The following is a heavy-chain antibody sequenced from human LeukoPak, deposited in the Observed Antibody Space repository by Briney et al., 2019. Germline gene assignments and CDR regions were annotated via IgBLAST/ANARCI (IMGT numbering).Heavy chain of an antibody. D-gene: IGHD1-1*01. V-gene: IGHV1-8*01. Sequence: ASVKVSCKASGYTSTSSDINWVRQATGQGLVWMGWMNPHSGSVGYAQKFQGRVILTWDTSISTAYMGLSSLTSDDTAVYYCVRVPQRVPHNWFDPWGQGTLVTVSS. CDR1: GYTSTSSD. CDR3: VRVPQRVPHNWFDP. J-gene: IGHJ5*02. CDR2: MNPHSGSV.